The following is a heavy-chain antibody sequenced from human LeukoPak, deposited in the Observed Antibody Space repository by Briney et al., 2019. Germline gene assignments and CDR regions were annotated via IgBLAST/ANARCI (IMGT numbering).Heavy chain of an antibody. Sequence: SETLSLTCTVSGYSISSGYYWGWIRQPPGKGLEWIGSIYHSGSTYYNPSLKSRVTISVDTSKNQFSLKLSSVTAADTAVYYCARDSGSWDFDYWGQGTLVSVSS. CDR2: IYHSGST. CDR3: ARDSGSWDFDY. CDR1: GYSISSGYY. J-gene: IGHJ4*02. V-gene: IGHV4-38-2*02. D-gene: IGHD1-26*01.